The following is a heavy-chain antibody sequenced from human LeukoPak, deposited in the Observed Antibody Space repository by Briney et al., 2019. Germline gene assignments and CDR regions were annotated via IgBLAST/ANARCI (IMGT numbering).Heavy chain of an antibody. D-gene: IGHD3-3*01. CDR2: ISGSGGST. CDR3: AKEYYDFWSGLPGSKYYYYYGMDV. J-gene: IGHJ6*02. V-gene: IGHV3-23*01. Sequence: GGSLRLSCAASGFAFSSYAMSWVRQAPGKGLEWVSAISGSGGSTYYADSVKGRFTISRDNSKNTLYLQMNSLRAEDTAVYYCAKEYYDFWSGLPGSKYYYYYGMDVWGQGTTVTVSS. CDR1: GFAFSSYA.